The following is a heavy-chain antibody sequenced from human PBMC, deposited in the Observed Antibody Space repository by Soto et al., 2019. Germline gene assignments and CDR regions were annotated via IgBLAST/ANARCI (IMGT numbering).Heavy chain of an antibody. CDR2: IYYRGST. Sequence: PSETLSLTCTVSGGSISSNYWSWIRQPPGKGLEWIGNIYYRGSTNYNPSLKSRVTISEDTSKNQFSLKVSSVTAADTAVYYPCCGWFDPWGQGTLVTVSS. D-gene: IGHD2-21*01. CDR1: GGSISSNY. J-gene: IGHJ5*02. CDR3: CCGWFDP. V-gene: IGHV4-59*01.